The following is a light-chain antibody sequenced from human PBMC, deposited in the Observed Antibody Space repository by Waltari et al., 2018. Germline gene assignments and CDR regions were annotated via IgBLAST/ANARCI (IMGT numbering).Light chain of an antibody. CDR1: SSDVGRYNY. CDR2: DVT. CDR3: ASYNHGSTLV. J-gene: IGLJ3*02. V-gene: IGLV2-14*01. Sequence: QSALTQPASVSGSPGQSITISCTGSSSDVGRYNYVSWYQQFPDRAPKLIIYDVTNRPSGVSNRFSGSKSANTASLTISGLQPEDEAEYYCASYNHGSTLVFGGGTKLTVL.